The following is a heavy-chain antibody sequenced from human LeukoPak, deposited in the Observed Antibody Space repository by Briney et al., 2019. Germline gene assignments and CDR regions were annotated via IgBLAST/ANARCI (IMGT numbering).Heavy chain of an antibody. Sequence: PGGSLRLSCAASGFTFSTYYMKWVRQAPGEGLGWVSFITGSSSYIYYTDSVKGRFTISRDNAKNSLFLQMNSLRDEDTAVYYCASGFSSSPYFDYWGQGTLVTVSS. J-gene: IGHJ4*02. CDR2: ITGSSSYI. V-gene: IGHV3-21*01. D-gene: IGHD6-6*01. CDR3: ASGFSSSPYFDY. CDR1: GFTFSTYY.